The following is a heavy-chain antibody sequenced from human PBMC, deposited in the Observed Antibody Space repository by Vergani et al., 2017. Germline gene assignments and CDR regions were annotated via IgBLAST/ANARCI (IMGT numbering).Heavy chain of an antibody. J-gene: IGHJ4*02. CDR2: LTGGGGST. CDR1: GFTFSTYA. D-gene: IGHD1-26*01. Sequence: EVQLLESGGSLKQPGGSVRLSCAASGFTFSTYAMHWVRQAPGKGLEWVSALTGGGGSTYYADSFKGRFIISRDNSRDTLYLQMNSLRPEDTVTYYCVKDAGSYENFFDSWGRGTLVTVSS. V-gene: IGHV3-23*01. CDR3: VKDAGSYENFFDS.